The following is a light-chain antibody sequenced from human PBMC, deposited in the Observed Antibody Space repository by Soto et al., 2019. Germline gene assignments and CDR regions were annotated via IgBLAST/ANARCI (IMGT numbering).Light chain of an antibody. V-gene: IGKV3-20*01. J-gene: IGKJ3*01. CDR3: QHYDNSPL. Sequence: IVLTQSPGTLSLSPGERATLSCRAIQIVSSSYLAWYQQKPGQAPRLLIYGESTRAAGITDRFSGSGSGTEFTLTISRLEPEDFAVYYCQHYDNSPLVGPVTQVDIK. CDR1: QIVSSSY. CDR2: GES.